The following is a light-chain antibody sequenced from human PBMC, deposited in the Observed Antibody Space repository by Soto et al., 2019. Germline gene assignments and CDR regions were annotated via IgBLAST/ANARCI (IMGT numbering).Light chain of an antibody. CDR2: SNN. CDR3: AAWDDSLNGVV. CDR1: SSNIGSNT. Sequence: QSVLTQPPSASGPPGQRVTISCSGSSSNIGSNTVNWYQQLPGTAPKLLIYSNNQRPSGVPDRFSGSKSGTSASLAISGLQSEDDADDNGAAWDDSLNGVVFGGGTKVTVL. J-gene: IGLJ2*01. V-gene: IGLV1-44*01.